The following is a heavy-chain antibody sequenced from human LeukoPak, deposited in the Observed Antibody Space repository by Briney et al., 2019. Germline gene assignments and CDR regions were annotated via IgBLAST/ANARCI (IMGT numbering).Heavy chain of an antibody. CDR1: GFTFSSYA. J-gene: IGHJ4*02. CDR3: AREEDTDLWGFDY. CDR2: IWYDGSNK. Sequence: QSGGSLRLSCAASGFTFSSYAMSWVRQAPGKGLEWVAVIWYDGSNKYYADSVKGRFTISRDNSKNTLYLQMNSLRAEDTAVYYCAREEDTDLWGFDYWGQGTLVTVSS. V-gene: IGHV3-33*08. D-gene: IGHD5-18*01.